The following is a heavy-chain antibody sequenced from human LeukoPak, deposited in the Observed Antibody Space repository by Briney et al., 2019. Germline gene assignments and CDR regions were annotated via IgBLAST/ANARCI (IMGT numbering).Heavy chain of an antibody. CDR3: AKGERYCIDGVCYRDY. Sequence: AGGSLRLSCAASGFTSSNYAMNWVRQAPGKGLEWVSDISGSGGNTYYADSVKGRFTISRDNSKNTLYLQMNSLRAEDTAVYYCAKGERYCIDGVCYRDYWAREPWSPSPQ. CDR1: GFTSSNYA. CDR2: ISGSGGNT. D-gene: IGHD2-8*01. V-gene: IGHV3-23*01. J-gene: IGHJ4*02.